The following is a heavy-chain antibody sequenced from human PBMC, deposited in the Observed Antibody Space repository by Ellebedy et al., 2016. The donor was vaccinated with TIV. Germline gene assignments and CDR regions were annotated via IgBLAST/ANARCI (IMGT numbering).Heavy chain of an antibody. V-gene: IGHV4-59*01. J-gene: IGHJ4*02. CDR1: GGSISSYY. D-gene: IGHD3-3*01. CDR2: IYYSGNT. CDR3: ARNGYYCLDY. Sequence: MPSETLSLTCTVSGGSISSYYWSWIRQPPGKGLEWIGYIYYSGNTNYNPSLKSRVTISVDTSKNQFSLKLTSVTAADTAVYYCARNGYYCLDYWGQGTLVTVSS.